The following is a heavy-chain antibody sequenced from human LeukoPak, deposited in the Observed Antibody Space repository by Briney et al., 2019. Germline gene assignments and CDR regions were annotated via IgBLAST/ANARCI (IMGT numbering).Heavy chain of an antibody. Sequence: TGGSLRLSCAASGFTFSSYAMHWVRQAPGKGLEWVSSISSSTSYIYYADSVKGRFTISRDNAKNSLYLQMNSLRAEDTAVYYCARVRYSYNQTIDYWGQGTLVTVSS. J-gene: IGHJ4*02. CDR3: ARVRYSYNQTIDY. CDR1: GFTFSSYA. D-gene: IGHD5-18*01. CDR2: ISSSTSYI. V-gene: IGHV3-21*01.